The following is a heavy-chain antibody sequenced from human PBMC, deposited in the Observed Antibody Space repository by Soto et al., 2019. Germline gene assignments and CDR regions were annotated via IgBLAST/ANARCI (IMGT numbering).Heavy chain of an antibody. V-gene: IGHV3-23*01. CDR3: AKDRQDCTNGVCYGRYGMDV. J-gene: IGHJ6*02. D-gene: IGHD2-8*01. CDR1: GFTFISYA. Sequence: PGGSLRLSCAASGFTFISYAVSWVRQAPGKGLELVSAISGSGGSTYYADSVKGRFTISRDNSKNTLYLQMNSLRAEDTAVYYCAKDRQDCTNGVCYGRYGMDVWGQGTTVTVSS. CDR2: ISGSGGST.